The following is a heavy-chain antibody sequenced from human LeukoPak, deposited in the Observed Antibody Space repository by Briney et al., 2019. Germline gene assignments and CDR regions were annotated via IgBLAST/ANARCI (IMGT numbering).Heavy chain of an antibody. D-gene: IGHD6-19*01. CDR1: GFTFSRYW. CDR2: IKQDGSEK. J-gene: IGHJ4*02. CDR3: ATSGWYFFDS. V-gene: IGHV3-7*01. Sequence: GSLRLSCAASGFTFSRYWMSRVRQAPGKGLEWVANIKQDGSEKYYVDSVKGRFTISRDNGKKSLYLHMNSLRAEDTAVYYCATSGWYFFDSWGQGTLVTVSS.